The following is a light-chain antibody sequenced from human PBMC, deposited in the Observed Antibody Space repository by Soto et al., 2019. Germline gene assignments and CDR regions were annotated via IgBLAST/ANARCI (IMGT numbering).Light chain of an antibody. CDR3: CSYAGTSTYL. J-gene: IGLJ1*01. CDR1: SSDVGGYNY. Sequence: QSALTQPRSVSGSPGQSVTISCTGTSSDVGGYNYVSWYQQHPDKAPKLMIYDVTERPSGVPDRFSGSKSGNTASLTISGLRAEDEADYYCCSYAGTSTYLFGTGTQLTVL. V-gene: IGLV2-11*01. CDR2: DVT.